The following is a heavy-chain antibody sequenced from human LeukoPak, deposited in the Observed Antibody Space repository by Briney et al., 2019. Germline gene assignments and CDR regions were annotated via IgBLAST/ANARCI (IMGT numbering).Heavy chain of an antibody. D-gene: IGHD5-18*01. Sequence: GGSLRLSCAASGFTFSNYAMNWARQAPGKGLEWVSAIGGSGGSTYYADSVKGRFTISRDNSKNTLYLQMNSLRAEDTAVYYCATRGYSYGYFDYWGQGTLVTVSS. V-gene: IGHV3-23*01. CDR2: IGGSGGST. J-gene: IGHJ4*02. CDR3: ATRGYSYGYFDY. CDR1: GFTFSNYA.